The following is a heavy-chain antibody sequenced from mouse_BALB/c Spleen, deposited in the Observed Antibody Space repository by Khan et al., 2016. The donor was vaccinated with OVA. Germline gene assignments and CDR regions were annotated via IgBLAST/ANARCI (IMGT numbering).Heavy chain of an antibody. V-gene: IGHV3-2*02. D-gene: IGHD2-3*01. CDR2: ISYSGST. CDR3: ARDGSRYNYAMDY. Sequence: EVQLVESGPGLVKPSQSLSLTCTVTGYSITSDYAWNWIRQFPGNKLEWMGYISYSGSTNYNPALKSRISITRDTSKNQFFLQLNSVTTEDTATYYCARDGSRYNYAMDYGGQGTSGTVSS. J-gene: IGHJ4*01. CDR1: GYSITSDYA.